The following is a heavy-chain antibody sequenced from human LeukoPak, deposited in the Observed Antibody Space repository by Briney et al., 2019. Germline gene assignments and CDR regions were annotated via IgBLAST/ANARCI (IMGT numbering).Heavy chain of an antibody. CDR3: AKDGVTGSGRHYFDY. CDR2: ISGSGGST. Sequence: GGSLRLSCAASGFTFSSYAMSWVRQAPGKGLEWVSAISGSGGSTYYADSVKGRFTISRDNSKNTLYLQMNSLRAEDTAVYYRAKDGVTGSGRHYFDYWGQGTLVTVSS. CDR1: GFTFSSYA. J-gene: IGHJ4*02. V-gene: IGHV3-23*01. D-gene: IGHD3-10*01.